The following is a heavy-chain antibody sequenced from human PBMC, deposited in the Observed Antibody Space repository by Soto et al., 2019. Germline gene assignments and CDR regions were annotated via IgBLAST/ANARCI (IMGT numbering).Heavy chain of an antibody. J-gene: IGHJ3*02. CDR2: IYYSGST. CDR1: VGSISSYY. D-gene: IGHD3-10*01. CDR3: ARVWGGAFDI. Sequence: SETLSLTCTVSVGSISSYYWSWIRQPPGKGLEWIGYIYYSGSTNYNPSLKSRVTISVDTSKNQFSLKLSSVTAADTAVYYCARVWGGAFDIWGQGTMVTV. V-gene: IGHV4-59*01.